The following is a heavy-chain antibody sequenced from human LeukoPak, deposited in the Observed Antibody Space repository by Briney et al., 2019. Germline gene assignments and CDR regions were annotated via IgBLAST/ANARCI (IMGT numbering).Heavy chain of an antibody. J-gene: IGHJ6*02. Sequence: GVSLRLSRAASGFTFSSYWRHWVRQAPGKGLVWVSRINSDVSSTNYADSVKGRFTISRDNSRNTLYLQMNSLRAEDTAVYYCARSYSGFSYGRYGMDVWGQGTTVTVSS. CDR2: INSDVSST. V-gene: IGHV3-74*01. CDR1: GFTFSSYW. D-gene: IGHD5-18*01. CDR3: ARSYSGFSYGRYGMDV.